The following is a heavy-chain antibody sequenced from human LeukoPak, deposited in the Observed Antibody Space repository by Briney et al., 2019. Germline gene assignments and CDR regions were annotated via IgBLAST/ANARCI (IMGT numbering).Heavy chain of an antibody. V-gene: IGHV3-48*01. D-gene: IGHD3-22*01. J-gene: IGHJ3*02. CDR1: GFTFSSYS. Sequence: GGSLRLSCAASGFTFSSYSMNWVRQAPGKGLEGVSYISSSSSTIYYADSVKGRFTISRDNAKNSLYLQMNSLRAEDTAVYYCARLSYYDSSGYPGFEAFDIWGQGTMVTVSS. CDR2: ISSSSSTI. CDR3: ARLSYYDSSGYPGFEAFDI.